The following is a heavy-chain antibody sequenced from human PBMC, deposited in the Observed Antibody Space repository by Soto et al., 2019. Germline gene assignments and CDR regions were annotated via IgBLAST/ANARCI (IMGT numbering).Heavy chain of an antibody. D-gene: IGHD6-13*01. J-gene: IGHJ4*02. CDR1: GGSISSGDYY. CDR2: IYYSGST. Sequence: SETLSLTCTVSGGSISSGDYYWSWIRQPPGKGLEWIGYIYYSGSTNYNPSLKSRVTISVDTSKNQFSLKLSSVTAADTAVYYCARVGSAAETRDYWGQGTLVTVSS. V-gene: IGHV4-61*08. CDR3: ARVGSAAETRDY.